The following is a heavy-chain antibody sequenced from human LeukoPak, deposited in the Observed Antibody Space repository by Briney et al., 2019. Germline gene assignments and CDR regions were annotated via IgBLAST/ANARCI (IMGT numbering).Heavy chain of an antibody. CDR1: GGSISSSSYY. CDR2: MYYSGNT. J-gene: IGHJ4*02. V-gene: IGHV4-39*07. Sequence: PSETLSLTCTVSGGSISSSSYYWGWIRQPPGKGLEWIGSMYYSGNTYYNPSLKSRVTISVDTSKNQFSLKLSSVTAADTAVYYCARDRAYCGGDCYSLHDYWGQGTLVTVSS. CDR3: ARDRAYCGGDCYSLHDY. D-gene: IGHD2-21*02.